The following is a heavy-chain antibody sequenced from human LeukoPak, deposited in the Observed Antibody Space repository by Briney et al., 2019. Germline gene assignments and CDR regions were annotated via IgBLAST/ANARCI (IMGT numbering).Heavy chain of an antibody. V-gene: IGHV1-69*05. J-gene: IGHJ3*02. CDR3: ARVGAAAGPGAFDI. CDR1: GGTFSSYA. Sequence: ASVKVSCKASGGTFSSYAISWVRQAPGDGLEWMGGIIPIFGTANYAQKFQGRVTITTDESTSTAYMELSSLRSEDTAVYYCARVGAAAGPGAFDIWGQGTMVTVSS. CDR2: IIPIFGTA. D-gene: IGHD6-13*01.